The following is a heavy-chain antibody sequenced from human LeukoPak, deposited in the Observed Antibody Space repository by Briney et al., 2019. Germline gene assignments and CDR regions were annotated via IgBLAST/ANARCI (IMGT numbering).Heavy chain of an antibody. CDR3: ADRILTGYY. CDR2: IPDGSSNT. CDR1: GFTFSSYA. J-gene: IGHJ4*02. Sequence: GGSLRLSCAASGFTFSSYAMSWVRQTPGKGLEWVSTIPDGSSNTYYADSVKGRFTISRDNSKNTLYLQMNSLRAEDTAVYYCADRILTGYYWGQGTLVTVSS. V-gene: IGHV3-23*01. D-gene: IGHD3-9*01.